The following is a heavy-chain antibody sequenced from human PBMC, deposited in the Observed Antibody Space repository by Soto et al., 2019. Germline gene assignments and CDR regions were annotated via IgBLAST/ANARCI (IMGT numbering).Heavy chain of an antibody. CDR2: IRSKAYGETT. Sequence: GGSLRLSCTGSGFTFGDYAMSWSRQAPGKGLERVGVIRSKAYGETTDYAASVKGRFTILRDDSKSIAYLQMNSLQSEDTGVYYCTRYTYTSRYSYYGMDVWGHGTTVTVSS. CDR3: TRYTYTSRYSYYGMDV. J-gene: IGHJ6*02. V-gene: IGHV3-49*03. CDR1: GFTFGDYA. D-gene: IGHD2-2*01.